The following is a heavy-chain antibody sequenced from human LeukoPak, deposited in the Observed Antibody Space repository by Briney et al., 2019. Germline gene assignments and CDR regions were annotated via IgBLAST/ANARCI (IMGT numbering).Heavy chain of an antibody. CDR1: GGPISIYY. Sequence: PSDTLSLTCTVSGGPISIYYWRWIRQPPGKGLEWIGYIYYSGSTNYNPSLKSRVTISVDTSKNQFSLKLSSVTAADTAVYYCAREEGPGYSSGWYYFDYWGQGTLVTVSS. J-gene: IGHJ4*02. CDR3: AREEGPGYSSGWYYFDY. D-gene: IGHD6-19*01. CDR2: IYYSGST. V-gene: IGHV4-59*01.